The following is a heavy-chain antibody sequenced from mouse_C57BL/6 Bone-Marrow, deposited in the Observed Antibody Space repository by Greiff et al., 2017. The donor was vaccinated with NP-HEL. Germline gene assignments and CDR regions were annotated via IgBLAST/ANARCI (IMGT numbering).Heavy chain of an antibody. Sequence: EVQLVESGGGLVKPGGSLKLSCAASGFTFSSYAMSWVRQTPEKRLEWVATISDGGSYTYYPDNVKGRFTISRDNAKNNLYLQMSHLKSEDTAMYYCARDGGWLLRSFDYWGQGTTLTVSS. J-gene: IGHJ2*01. D-gene: IGHD2-3*01. CDR3: ARDGGWLLRSFDY. CDR2: ISDGGSYT. CDR1: GFTFSSYA. V-gene: IGHV5-4*01.